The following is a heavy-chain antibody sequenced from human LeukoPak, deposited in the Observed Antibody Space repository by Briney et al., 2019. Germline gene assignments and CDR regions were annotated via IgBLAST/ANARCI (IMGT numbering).Heavy chain of an antibody. CDR3: GRAFPPLRTSSAGDL. Sequence: PGGSLKLSCSASGFTFSDYDMNWVRLAPGKGLEWVSSISGLSTHIYYGDSVKGRFSISRDNAKNSVYLQMNSLGVEDTAIYYCGRAFPPLRTSSAGDLWGQGILVTVSS. CDR1: GFTFSDYD. D-gene: IGHD3-16*01. V-gene: IGHV3-69-1*02. CDR2: ISGLSTHI. J-gene: IGHJ4*02.